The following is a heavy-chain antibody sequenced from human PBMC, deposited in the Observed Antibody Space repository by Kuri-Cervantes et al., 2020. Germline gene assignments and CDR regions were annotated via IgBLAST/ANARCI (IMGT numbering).Heavy chain of an antibody. D-gene: IGHD2-15*01. Sequence: GGSLRLSCIASGFTFRSYAIHWVRQAPGKGLEWVAVVSKDENDKYYGDSVKGRFTISRDNSKNTLYLQMSSLRAEDTAVYYCARSYCSGGSCPGYFDLWGRGTLVTVSS. CDR3: ARSYCSGGSCPGYFDL. V-gene: IGHV3-30*07. CDR2: VSKDENDK. CDR1: GFTFRSYA. J-gene: IGHJ2*01.